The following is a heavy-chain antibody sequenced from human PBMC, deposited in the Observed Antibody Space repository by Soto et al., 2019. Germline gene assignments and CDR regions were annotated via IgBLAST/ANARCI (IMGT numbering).Heavy chain of an antibody. D-gene: IGHD3-22*01. Sequence: PGGSLRLSXAASGFTFSSYGMHWVRQAPGKGLEWVAVISYDGSNKYYADSVKGRFTISRDNSKNTLYLQMNSLRAEDTAVYYCAKDDDSSGYRPFDYWGQGTLVTVSS. J-gene: IGHJ4*02. CDR2: ISYDGSNK. V-gene: IGHV3-30*18. CDR3: AKDDDSSGYRPFDY. CDR1: GFTFSSYG.